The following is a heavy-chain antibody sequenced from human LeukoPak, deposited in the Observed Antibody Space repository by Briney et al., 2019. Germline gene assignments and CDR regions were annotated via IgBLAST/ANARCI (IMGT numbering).Heavy chain of an antibody. V-gene: IGHV3-7*01. CDR3: ARDPYSGNYGDYYYYYMDV. CDR2: IKQDGSEK. CDR1: GFTFSSYS. D-gene: IGHD1-26*01. J-gene: IGHJ6*03. Sequence: GGSLRLSCAASGFTFSSYSMNRVRQAPGKGLEWVANIKQDGSEKYYVDSVKGRFTISRDNAKNSLYLQMNSLRAEDTAVYYCARDPYSGNYGDYYYYYMDVWGKGTTVTISS.